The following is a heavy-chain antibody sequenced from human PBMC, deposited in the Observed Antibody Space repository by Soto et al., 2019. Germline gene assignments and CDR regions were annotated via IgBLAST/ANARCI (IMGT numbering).Heavy chain of an antibody. Sequence: PGESLKISCKGSGYSFTSYWIGWVRQMPGKGLEWMGIIYPGDSDTRYSPSFQGQVTISADKSISTAYLQWSSLKASDTAMYYCAVMPLRYNWNRNYFDYWGQGTLVTVSS. CDR1: GYSFTSYW. CDR2: IYPGDSDT. D-gene: IGHD1-20*01. CDR3: AVMPLRYNWNRNYFDY. V-gene: IGHV5-51*01. J-gene: IGHJ4*02.